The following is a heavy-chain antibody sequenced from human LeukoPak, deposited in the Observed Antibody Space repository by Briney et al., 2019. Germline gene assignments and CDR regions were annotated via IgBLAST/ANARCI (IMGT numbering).Heavy chain of an antibody. CDR1: GFTFSSYD. CDR2: IGLAGDT. CDR3: IRGGIQVSGIDAFDI. Sequence: GGSLRLSCAASGFTFSSYDMHWVRQAPGRGLEWVSAIGLAGDTYYPDSVKGRFTISRENAKNSMHLQMNSLKDGDTAVYYCIRGGIQVSGIDAFDIWAKGQWSPSLQ. J-gene: IGHJ3*02. V-gene: IGHV3-13*01. D-gene: IGHD5/OR15-5a*01.